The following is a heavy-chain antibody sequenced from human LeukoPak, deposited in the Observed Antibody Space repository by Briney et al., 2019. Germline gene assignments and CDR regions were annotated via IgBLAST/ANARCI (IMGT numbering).Heavy chain of an antibody. Sequence: SETLSLTCAVYGGSFSGYYWSWIRQPPGKGLEWIGEIDHSGSTNYNPSLKSRVTISVDTSKNQFSLKLSSVTAADTAVYYCARGIGMGVWGSYRSPRRYFDYWGQGTLVTVSS. CDR2: IDHSGST. CDR1: GGSFSGYY. D-gene: IGHD3-16*02. CDR3: ARGIGMGVWGSYRSPRRYFDY. V-gene: IGHV4-34*01. J-gene: IGHJ4*02.